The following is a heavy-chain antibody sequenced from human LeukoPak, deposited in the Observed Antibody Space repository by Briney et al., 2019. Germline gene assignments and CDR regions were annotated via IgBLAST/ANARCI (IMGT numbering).Heavy chain of an antibody. CDR1: GFTFSSYA. J-gene: IGHJ4*02. D-gene: IGHD3-16*02. Sequence: GGSLRLSCAASGFTFSSYAMSWVRQAPGKGLEWVSAISGSGGSTYYADSVKGRFTISRDNSKNTLYLQMNSLRAEDTAVYYCARALNRYTEFYFDYWGQGTLVTVSS. CDR3: ARALNRYTEFYFDY. CDR2: ISGSGGST. V-gene: IGHV3-23*01.